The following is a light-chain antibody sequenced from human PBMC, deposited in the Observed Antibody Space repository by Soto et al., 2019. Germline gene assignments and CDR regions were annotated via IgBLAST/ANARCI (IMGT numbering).Light chain of an antibody. CDR3: QSYDRSLSGSRV. Sequence: QSVLTQPPSVSGAPGQRVTISCTGSSSNIGAGYDVHWYQQPPGTAPKLLIYDNSNRPSGVPDRFSGSQSGTSASLAITGLQAEDEADYYCQSYDRSLSGSRVFGTGTKVTVL. V-gene: IGLV1-40*01. CDR2: DNS. CDR1: SSNIGAGYD. J-gene: IGLJ1*01.